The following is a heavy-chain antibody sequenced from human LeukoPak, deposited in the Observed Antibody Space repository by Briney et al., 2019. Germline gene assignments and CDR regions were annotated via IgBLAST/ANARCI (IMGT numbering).Heavy chain of an antibody. V-gene: IGHV3-74*01. J-gene: IGHJ4*02. CDR2: IASDGSST. CDR3: ARGRPHGNDY. D-gene: IGHD4-23*01. CDR1: GFTFSSYW. Sequence: GGSLRLSCAASGFTFSSYWMNWVRQAPGKGLVWVSRIASDGSSTTYADSVKGRFSISRDNAKNTLYLQMNSLRVEDTAVYYCARGRPHGNDYWGQGTLVTVST.